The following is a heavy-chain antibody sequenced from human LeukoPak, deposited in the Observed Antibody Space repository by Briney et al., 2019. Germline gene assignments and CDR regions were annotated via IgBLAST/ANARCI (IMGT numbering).Heavy chain of an antibody. D-gene: IGHD2-21*01. V-gene: IGHV1-69*01. CDR2: IISIFGTA. J-gene: IGHJ5*02. Sequence: SVKVSCKASGGTFSSYSISWVRQAPGQGLEWMGGIISIFGTANYTQKFQGRVKITADESTSTAYMELSSLRSEDTTVYYCTRDAGDCGGDCYLNWFDPWGQGTLVTVSS. CDR1: GGTFSSYS. CDR3: TRDAGDCGGDCYLNWFDP.